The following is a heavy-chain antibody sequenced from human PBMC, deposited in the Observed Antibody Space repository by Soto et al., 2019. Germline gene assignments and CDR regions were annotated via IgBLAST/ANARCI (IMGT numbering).Heavy chain of an antibody. J-gene: IGHJ4*02. CDR2: VYYRGRS. Sequence: KTSETLSLTCTVPGGSVTNSSYYWGWIRQSPGKGLEWIGSVYYRGRSYSKSSVKSRVTISVDTSKNRFSLSLNSVTASDTAVYFCVSQRTTVPTQAYFDYWGPGALVTVSS. V-gene: IGHV4-39*01. CDR3: VSQRTTVPTQAYFDY. D-gene: IGHD4-17*01. CDR1: GGSVTNSSYY.